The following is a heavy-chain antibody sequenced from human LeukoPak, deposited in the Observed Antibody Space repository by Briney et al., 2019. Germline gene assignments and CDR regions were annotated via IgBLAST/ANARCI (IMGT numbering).Heavy chain of an antibody. J-gene: IGHJ4*02. V-gene: IGHV1-18*01. CDR3: ARSAGQRNSSSWYYPMV. D-gene: IGHD6-13*01. Sequence: ASVKVSCKASGYTFTSYGISWVRQAPGQRLEWMGWISAYNGNTNYVQKLQGRVTMTTDTSRSTAYMELRSLRSDDTAVYYCARSAGQRNSSSWYYPMVWGQGTLVTVSS. CDR2: ISAYNGNT. CDR1: GYTFTSYG.